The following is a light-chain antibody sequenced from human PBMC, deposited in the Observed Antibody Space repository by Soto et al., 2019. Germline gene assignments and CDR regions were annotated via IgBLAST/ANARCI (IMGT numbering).Light chain of an antibody. CDR2: GAS. Sequence: EIVLTQSPGTLSLSPGERATLSCRASQSVSSSYLAWYQQKPGQAPRLLIYGASSRATGIPDRFSGSGSGTDFTLTISRLEAEDFAVYYCQLYGNSPRTFGQGTKVEIK. J-gene: IGKJ1*01. V-gene: IGKV3-20*01. CDR1: QSVSSSY. CDR3: QLYGNSPRT.